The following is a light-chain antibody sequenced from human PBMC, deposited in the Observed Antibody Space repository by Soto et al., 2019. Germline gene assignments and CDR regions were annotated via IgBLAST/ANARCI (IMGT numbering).Light chain of an antibody. J-gene: IGKJ2*01. V-gene: IGKV1-5*03. CDR2: KAS. CDR1: QSISSW. CDR3: QHYNSFPVT. Sequence: DIQMTQSPSTLSASVGDRVSITCRASQSISSWLAWYQQKPGNAPKLLIYKASSLESGIPSRFSGSGSGTEFTLTISSLQTDDFATYYCQHYNSFPVTFGQGTKLEIK.